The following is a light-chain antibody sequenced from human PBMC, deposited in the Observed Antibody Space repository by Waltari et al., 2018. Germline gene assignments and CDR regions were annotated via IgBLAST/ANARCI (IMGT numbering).Light chain of an antibody. CDR1: SGSLSTTSY. Sequence: QTVVTQEPSLSVSPGGTVTLTCALSSGSLSTTSYATWYQQTPGQAPRTLVNKANARSSGVPDRFSGSSLGNTAALTSTGAQADDESDYYYALYMGSGIWVFGGGTRLTVL. CDR3: ALYMGSGIWV. CDR2: KAN. V-gene: IGLV8-61*01. J-gene: IGLJ3*02.